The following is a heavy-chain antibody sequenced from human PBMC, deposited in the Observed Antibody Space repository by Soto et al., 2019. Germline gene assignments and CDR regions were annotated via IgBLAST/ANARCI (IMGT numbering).Heavy chain of an antibody. D-gene: IGHD1-26*01. CDR3: ARELVIGDAFDI. CDR2: IIPIVTVT. CDR1: GGTFSSYS. Sequence: QVQLVQSGAEVKKPGSSVKVSCKASGGTFSSYSISWVQQAPGQGLEWMGRIIPIVTVTHYAQRFQGRVTITADTSTSTAFMDLSSLRSEDTAVYYCARELVIGDAFDIWGQGTMVTVSS. J-gene: IGHJ3*02. V-gene: IGHV1-69*02.